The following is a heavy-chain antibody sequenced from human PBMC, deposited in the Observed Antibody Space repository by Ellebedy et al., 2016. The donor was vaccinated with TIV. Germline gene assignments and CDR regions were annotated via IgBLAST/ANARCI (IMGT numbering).Heavy chain of an antibody. J-gene: IGHJ4*02. D-gene: IGHD2-21*02. CDR1: GFTVSSTY. Sequence: GGSLRLPCAASGFTVSSTYMSWVRQAPGKGLEWVSIIYSGGNTYYADSVKGRFTISRDNSKNTLYLQMNSLRAEDTDVYYCARPADYCTGDCLLYWGQGTLVTVSS. CDR2: IYSGGNT. V-gene: IGHV3-66*04. CDR3: ARPADYCTGDCLLY.